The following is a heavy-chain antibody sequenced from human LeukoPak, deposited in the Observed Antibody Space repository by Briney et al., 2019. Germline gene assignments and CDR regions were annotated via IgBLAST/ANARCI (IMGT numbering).Heavy chain of an antibody. D-gene: IGHD5-18*01. CDR2: ISYDGSNK. CDR3: ARPELAGDTAMVYFDY. J-gene: IGHJ4*02. CDR1: GFTFSSYA. V-gene: IGHV3-30-3*01. Sequence: GGSLRLSCAASGFTFSSYAMHLVRQAPGKGLEWVAVISYDGSNKYYADSVKGRFTISRDNSKNTLYLQMNGLRAEDTAVYYCARPELAGDTAMVYFDYWGQGTLVTVSS.